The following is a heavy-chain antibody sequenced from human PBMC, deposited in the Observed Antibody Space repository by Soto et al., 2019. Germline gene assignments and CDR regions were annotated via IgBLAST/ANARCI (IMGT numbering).Heavy chain of an antibody. CDR2: IIPIFGTA. CDR3: ARPTRYYYDSSGQSAWFDP. D-gene: IGHD3-22*01. J-gene: IGHJ5*02. V-gene: IGHV1-69*12. CDR1: GGTFSSYA. Sequence: QVQLVQSGAEVKKPGSSVKVSCKASGGTFSSYAISWVRQAPGQGLEWMGGIIPIFGTANYAQKFQGRVTITADESTSTAYMELSSPRSDDTAVYYCARPTRYYYDSSGQSAWFDPWGQGTLVTVSS.